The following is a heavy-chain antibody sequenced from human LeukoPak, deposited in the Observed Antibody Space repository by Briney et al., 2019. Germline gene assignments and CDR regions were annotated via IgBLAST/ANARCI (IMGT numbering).Heavy chain of an antibody. CDR2: ISYDGSNK. D-gene: IGHD6-19*01. CDR3: ARDESTGRIGVAGKRY. V-gene: IGHV3-30*04. J-gene: IGHJ4*02. Sequence: GGSLRLSCAASGFTFSSYAMHWVRQAPGKGLEWVAVISYDGSNKYYADSVKGRFTISRDNSKNTLYLQMNSLRAEDTAVYYCARDESTGRIGVAGKRYWGQGTLVTVSS. CDR1: GFTFSSYA.